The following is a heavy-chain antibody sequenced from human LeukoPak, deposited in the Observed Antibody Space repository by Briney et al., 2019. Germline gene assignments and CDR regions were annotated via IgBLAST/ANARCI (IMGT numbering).Heavy chain of an antibody. D-gene: IGHD3-10*01. CDR3: ARTPNRGGFDY. V-gene: IGHV4-59*02. Sequence: PSETLSLTCTVSGGSVTDYYWSWIRQPPGKGLEWIAYIHYSGRTNYNPSLKSRVTISVDTSKNQFSLKVGSVTAADTAVYYCARTPNRGGFDYWGQGTLVTVSS. J-gene: IGHJ4*02. CDR1: GGSVTDYY. CDR2: IHYSGRT.